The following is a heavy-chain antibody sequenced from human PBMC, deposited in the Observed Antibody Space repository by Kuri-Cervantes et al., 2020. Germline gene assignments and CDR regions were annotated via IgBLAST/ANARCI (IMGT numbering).Heavy chain of an antibody. V-gene: IGHV4-34*01. J-gene: IGHJ4*02. D-gene: IGHD3-22*01. Sequence: GSLRLSCAVYGGSFSGYYWSWIRQPPGKGLEWIGEINHSGSTNYNPSLKSRVTISVDTSKNQFSLKLSSVTAADTAVYYCAKDTYYYDRSGFFPIDYWGQGTLVTVSS. CDR3: AKDTYYYDRSGFFPIDY. CDR2: INHSGST. CDR1: GGSFSGYY.